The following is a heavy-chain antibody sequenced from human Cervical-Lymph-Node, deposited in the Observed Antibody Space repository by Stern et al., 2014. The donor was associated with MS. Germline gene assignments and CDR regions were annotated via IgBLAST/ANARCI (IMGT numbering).Heavy chain of an antibody. D-gene: IGHD6-13*01. J-gene: IGHJ5*02. CDR3: ARVTISSSWYWFDP. V-gene: IGHV4-59*01. Sequence: VQLEESGPGLVKPSETLSLTCTVSGGSISSYYWSWIRQPPGKGLEWIGYIYYSGSTNYNPSLKSRVTISVDTSKNQFSLKLSSVTAADTAVYYCARVTISSSWYWFDPWGQGTLVTVSS. CDR1: GGSISSYY. CDR2: IYYSGST.